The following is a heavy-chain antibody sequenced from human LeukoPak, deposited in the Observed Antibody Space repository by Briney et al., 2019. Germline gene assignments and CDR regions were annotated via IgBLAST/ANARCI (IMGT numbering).Heavy chain of an antibody. D-gene: IGHD2-21*02. CDR2: IIPIFGTA. Sequence: GASVKVSCKASGCTFSSYAISWMRQPPGQGLEWMGGIIPIFGTANYAQKFQRRVTITTDESTSTAYMELSSLRSEDTAVYYCARSVVTAIFYFDYWGQGTLVTVSS. V-gene: IGHV1-69*05. CDR3: ARSVVTAIFYFDY. J-gene: IGHJ4*02. CDR1: GCTFSSYA.